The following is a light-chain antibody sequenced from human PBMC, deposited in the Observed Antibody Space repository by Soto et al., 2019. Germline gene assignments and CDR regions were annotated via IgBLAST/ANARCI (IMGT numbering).Light chain of an antibody. Sequence: QSVLTQTPSASGTPGQRVTISCSGSSSKIGSTTVNWYQQLPGTAPKLLIYKNNQRPSGVPDRFSGSKSGTSASLAISGLQSEDEADYYCAAWDDSLNGEVFGGGTKLTVL. CDR3: AAWDDSLNGEV. V-gene: IGLV1-44*01. CDR1: SSKIGSTT. CDR2: KNN. J-gene: IGLJ2*01.